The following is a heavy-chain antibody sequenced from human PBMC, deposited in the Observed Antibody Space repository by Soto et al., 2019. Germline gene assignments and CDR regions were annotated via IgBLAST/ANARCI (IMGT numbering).Heavy chain of an antibody. CDR2: IYYSGST. J-gene: IGHJ5*02. Sequence: SETLSLTCTVSGGSISSGGYYWSWIRQHPGKGLEWIGYIYYSGSTYYNPSLKSRVTISIDTSKNQFSLKLSSVTAADTAVYYCARARPRSNWFDPWGQGTLVTVSS. CDR1: GGSISSGGYY. CDR3: ARARPRSNWFDP. V-gene: IGHV4-31*03. D-gene: IGHD6-6*01.